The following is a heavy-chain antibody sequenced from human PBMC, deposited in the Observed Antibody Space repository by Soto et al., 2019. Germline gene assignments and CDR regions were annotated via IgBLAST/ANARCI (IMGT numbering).Heavy chain of an antibody. CDR3: ARYEREGGYEIREYYYYYGMDV. CDR1: GFTFSDYY. D-gene: IGHD5-12*01. V-gene: IGHV3-11*06. J-gene: IGHJ6*02. CDR2: ISSSSSYT. Sequence: GGSLRLSCAASGFTFSDYYMSWIRQAPGKGLEWVSYISSSSSYTNYADSVKGRFTISRDNAKNSLYLQMNSLRAEDTAVYYCARYEREGGYEIREYYYYYGMDVWGQGTTVTVS.